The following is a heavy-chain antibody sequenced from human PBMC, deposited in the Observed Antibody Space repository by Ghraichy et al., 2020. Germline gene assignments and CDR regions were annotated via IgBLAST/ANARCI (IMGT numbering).Heavy chain of an antibody. CDR1: GGSISRYY. V-gene: IGHV4-59*08. CDR3: AGGLGKTPAY. Sequence: ESLNISCTVSGGSISRYYWSWIRQPPGKGLEWIGYMYYSGIINYNPFLKSRVTISVDTSKNQFSLKLSSVTAADTAVYYCAGGLGKTPAYWGQGTLVTVSS. D-gene: IGHD3-16*01. CDR2: MYYSGII. J-gene: IGHJ4*02.